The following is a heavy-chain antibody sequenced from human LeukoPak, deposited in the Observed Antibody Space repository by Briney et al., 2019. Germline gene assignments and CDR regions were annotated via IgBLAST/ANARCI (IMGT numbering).Heavy chain of an antibody. D-gene: IGHD6-19*01. CDR2: TIPILGIA. CDR1: GGTFSSYA. J-gene: IGHJ1*01. Sequence: ASVKVSCKASGGTFSSYAISWVRQAPGQGLEWMGRTIPILGIANYAQKFQGRVTITADKSTSTAYMELSSLRSEDTAVYYCARDSNIAVAGTQYFQHWGQGTLVTVSS. V-gene: IGHV1-69*04. CDR3: ARDSNIAVAGTQYFQH.